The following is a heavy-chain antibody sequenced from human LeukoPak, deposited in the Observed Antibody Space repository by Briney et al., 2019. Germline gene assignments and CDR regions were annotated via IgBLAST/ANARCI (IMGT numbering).Heavy chain of an antibody. CDR2: IKQDGSEK. CDR1: GFTLSTYW. D-gene: IGHD3-10*01. CDR3: ARGRFSFDY. Sequence: GGSLRLSCAVSGFTLSTYWMTWVRQAPGKGLEWVANIKQDGSEKYYVDSVKGRFTISRDNAKNSLNLQMNSLRAEDTAVYYCARGRFSFDYWGQGTLVTVSS. V-gene: IGHV3-7*01. J-gene: IGHJ4*02.